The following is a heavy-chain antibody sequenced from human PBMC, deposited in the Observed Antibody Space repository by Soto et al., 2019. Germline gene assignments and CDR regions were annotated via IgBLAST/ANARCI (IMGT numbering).Heavy chain of an antibody. CDR3: ARTYYYYCGMDV. CDR2: INPNSGGT. Sequence: VASVKVSCKASGYTFTGPYMHWVRQAPGQGLEWMGWINPNSGGTNYAQKFQGRVTMTRDTSISTAYMELSRLRSDDTAVYYCARTYYYYCGMDVWGQGTTVTVSS. J-gene: IGHJ6*02. CDR1: GYTFTGPY. V-gene: IGHV1-2*02.